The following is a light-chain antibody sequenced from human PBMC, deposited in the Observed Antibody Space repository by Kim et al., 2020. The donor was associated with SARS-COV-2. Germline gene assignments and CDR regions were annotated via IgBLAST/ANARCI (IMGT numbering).Light chain of an antibody. CDR3: NCRDSSGNLLV. Sequence: ALGQTVRNTCQGDSLRNYYASGYQQKPGQAPEFVMYGENTRPSGIPDRFSGSFSGNTASVTITGAQAEDEADYYCNCRDSSGNLLVFGGGTQLTVL. V-gene: IGLV3-19*01. J-gene: IGLJ2*01. CDR1: SLRNYY. CDR2: GEN.